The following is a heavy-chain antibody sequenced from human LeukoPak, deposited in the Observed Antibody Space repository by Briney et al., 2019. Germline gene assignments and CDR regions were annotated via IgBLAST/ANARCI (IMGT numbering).Heavy chain of an antibody. CDR1: GFTFSSSA. CDR2: ISTSGDST. V-gene: IGHV3-48*03. Sequence: GGSLRLSCAASGFTFSSSAITWARQAPGKGLEWVSGISTSGDSTYYADSLKGRFTISRDNAKNSLYLQMNSLRAEDTAVYYCARRYCSSTDCLFDYWGQGTLVTVSS. J-gene: IGHJ4*02. CDR3: ARRYCSSTDCLFDY. D-gene: IGHD2-2*01.